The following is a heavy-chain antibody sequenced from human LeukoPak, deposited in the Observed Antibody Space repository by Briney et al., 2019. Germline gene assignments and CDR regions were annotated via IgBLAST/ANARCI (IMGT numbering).Heavy chain of an antibody. D-gene: IGHD6-19*01. V-gene: IGHV4-34*01. CDR3: AREVGWGYYFDY. CDR1: GGSFSGYY. CDR2: INHSGST. Sequence: PSETLSLTCAVYGGSFSGYYWSWIRQPPGKGLEWIGEINHSGSTNYNPSLKSRVTISVDTSKNQFSLKLSSVTAADTAVYYCAREVGWGYYFDYWGQGTLVTVSS. J-gene: IGHJ4*02.